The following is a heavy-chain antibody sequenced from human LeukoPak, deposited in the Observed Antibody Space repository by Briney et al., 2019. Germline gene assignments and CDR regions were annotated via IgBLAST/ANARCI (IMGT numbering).Heavy chain of an antibody. CDR3: ARPVVVTAMGIDY. CDR2: IYYSGST. V-gene: IGHV4-39*01. J-gene: IGHJ4*02. D-gene: IGHD2-21*02. CDR1: GGSISSSSYC. Sequence: SETLSLTCTVSGGSISSSSYCWGWIRQPPGKGLEWIGSIYYSGSTYYNPSLKSRVTISVDTSKNQFSLKLSSVTAADTAVYYCARPVVVTAMGIDYWGQGTLVTVSS.